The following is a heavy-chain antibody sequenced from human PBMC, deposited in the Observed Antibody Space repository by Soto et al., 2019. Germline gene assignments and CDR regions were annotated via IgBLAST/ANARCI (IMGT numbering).Heavy chain of an antibody. Sequence: ASVKVSCKTSGYTFTDFYMHWVRQAPGQGLEWMGWINPNSGGTKYAQNFQGWVTMTRDTSISTAYMELSRLRSDDTAVYYCARIKPTYLDYWGQGALVTVSS. J-gene: IGHJ4*02. CDR2: INPNSGGT. CDR1: GYTFTDFY. V-gene: IGHV1-2*04. CDR3: ARIKPTYLDY.